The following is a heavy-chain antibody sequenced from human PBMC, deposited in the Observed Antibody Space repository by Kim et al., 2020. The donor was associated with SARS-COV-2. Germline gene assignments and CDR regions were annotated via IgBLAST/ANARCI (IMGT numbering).Heavy chain of an antibody. CDR2: INPNSGGT. CDR3: AREASRRRYYFDY. D-gene: IGHD2-2*01. CDR1: GYTFTGYY. V-gene: IGHV1-2*02. J-gene: IGHJ4*02. Sequence: ASVKVSCKASGYTFTGYYMHWVRQAPGQGLEWMGWINPNSGGTNYAQKFQGRVTMTRDTSISTAYMELSRLRSDDTAVYYCAREASRRRYYFDYWGQGTLVTVSS.